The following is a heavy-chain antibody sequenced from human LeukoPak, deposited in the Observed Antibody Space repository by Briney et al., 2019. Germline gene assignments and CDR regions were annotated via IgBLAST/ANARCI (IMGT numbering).Heavy chain of an antibody. CDR3: ARVGCSSTSCYSKGNFFDY. V-gene: IGHV1-69*13. Sequence: GASVKVSCKASGGTFSSYAISWVRQAPGQGLEWMGGIIPIFGTANYAQKFQGRVTITADESTGTAYMELSSLRSEDTAVYYCARVGCSSTSCYSKGNFFDYWGQGTLVTVSS. J-gene: IGHJ4*02. D-gene: IGHD2-2*02. CDR2: IIPIFGTA. CDR1: GGTFSSYA.